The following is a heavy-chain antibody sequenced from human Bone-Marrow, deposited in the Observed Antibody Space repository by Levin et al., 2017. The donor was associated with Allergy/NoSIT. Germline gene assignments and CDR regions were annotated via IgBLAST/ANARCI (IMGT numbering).Heavy chain of an antibody. CDR2: IYWDDDK. Sequence: KLSGPTLVKPTQTLTLTCTFSGFSLSTSGVGVGWIRQPPGKALEWLALIYWDDDKRYSPSLKSRLTITKDTSKNQVVLTMTNMDPVDTATYYCAHIDYDILTGLGYYYYDYMDVWGKGTTVTVSS. J-gene: IGHJ6*03. CDR3: AHIDYDILTGLGYYYYDYMDV. V-gene: IGHV2-5*02. CDR1: GFSLSTSGVG. D-gene: IGHD3-9*01.